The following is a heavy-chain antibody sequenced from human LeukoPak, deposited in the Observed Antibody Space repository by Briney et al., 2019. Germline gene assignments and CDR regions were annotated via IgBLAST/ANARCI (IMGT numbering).Heavy chain of an antibody. J-gene: IGHJ4*02. CDR3: ARGGHSSFDY. Sequence: SQTLSLTCAISGDSLSNNNVAWNWIRQSPSRGLEWLGRTYYRPKFNTDYAVSVKSRKAINSDTSKNQFSLQLNSVTPEDTGVYYCARGGHSSFDYWGQGTLVTVSS. CDR2: TYYRPKFNT. V-gene: IGHV6-1*01. CDR1: GDSLSNNNVA. D-gene: IGHD6-13*01.